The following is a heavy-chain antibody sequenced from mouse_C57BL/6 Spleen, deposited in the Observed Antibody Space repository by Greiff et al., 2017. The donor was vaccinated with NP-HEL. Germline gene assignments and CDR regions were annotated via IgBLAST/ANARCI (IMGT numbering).Heavy chain of an antibody. CDR1: GYTFTSYW. D-gene: IGHD2-4*01. CDR2: IYPGSGST. Sequence: VQLQQSGAELVKPGASVKMSCKASGYTFTSYWITWVKQRPGQGLEWIGDIYPGSGSTNYNEKFTSKATLTVDTSSSTAYMQRSSLTSEDSAVYCGGIVDDSYGYFDDWGTGTTVTVSA. J-gene: IGHJ1*03. V-gene: IGHV1-55*01. CDR3: GIVDDSYGYFDD.